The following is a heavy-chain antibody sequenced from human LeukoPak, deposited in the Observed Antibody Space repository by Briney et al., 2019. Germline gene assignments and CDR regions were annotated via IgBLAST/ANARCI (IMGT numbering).Heavy chain of an antibody. D-gene: IGHD3-9*01. CDR1: GLTFNTYT. J-gene: IGHJ4*02. CDR3: ARTYYDILTGYNPYFDY. CDR2: ITASSTAI. Sequence: GGSLRLSCAASGLTFNTYTMNWVRQAPGKGLERVSSITASSTAIYSADSVKGRFTISRDNAKNFLYLQMNSLRAEDTAVYYCARTYYDILTGYNPYFDYWGQGILVTVSS. V-gene: IGHV3-21*01.